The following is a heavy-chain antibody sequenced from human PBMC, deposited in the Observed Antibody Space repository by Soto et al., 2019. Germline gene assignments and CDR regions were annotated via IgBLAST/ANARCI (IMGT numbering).Heavy chain of an antibody. CDR3: ARGARRFGELAADDWFDP. J-gene: IGHJ5*02. D-gene: IGHD3-10*01. V-gene: IGHV3-30-3*01. CDR1: GFTFSSYA. CDR2: LSYDGSIK. Sequence: PGGSLRLSCAASGFTFSSYAMHWVRQAPGKGLEWVAVLSYDGSIKYYAYSVKGRFTISRDNSKNTLYLQMNSLRAEDTAVYYCARGARRFGELAADDWFDPWGQGTLVTVSS.